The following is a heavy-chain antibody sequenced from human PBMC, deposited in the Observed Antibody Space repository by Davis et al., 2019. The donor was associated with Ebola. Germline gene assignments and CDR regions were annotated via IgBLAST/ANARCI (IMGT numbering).Heavy chain of an antibody. CDR3: ARREAASIDY. CDR1: GFTFYRYE. Sequence: GESLKISCAASGFTFYRYEMNWVRQTPGKGLVWVSRITNDGTRTSYADSVQGRFTISRDNAKNTLFLQLNSLRVEDTAIYYCARREAASIDYWGQGTLVTVSS. V-gene: IGHV3-74*01. D-gene: IGHD6-25*01. CDR2: ITNDGTRT. J-gene: IGHJ4*02.